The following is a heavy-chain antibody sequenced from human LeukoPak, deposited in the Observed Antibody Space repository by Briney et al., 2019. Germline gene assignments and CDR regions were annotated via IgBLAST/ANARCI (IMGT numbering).Heavy chain of an antibody. CDR3: AKEGITGADS. CDR1: GFPFNRFA. J-gene: IGHJ4*02. V-gene: IGHV3-23*01. Sequence: GGSLTLSCTASGFPFNRFAMSWVRQAPGQGLAWVSAISGGGDAHYADSVKGRFTISRDNSKNTLFLHMNNLTAGGTALYFCAKEGITGADSWGQGTLVSVSS. CDR2: ISGGGDA.